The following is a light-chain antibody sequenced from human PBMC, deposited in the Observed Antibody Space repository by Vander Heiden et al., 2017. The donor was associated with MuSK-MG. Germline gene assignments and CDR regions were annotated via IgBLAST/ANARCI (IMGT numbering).Light chain of an antibody. CDR3: HEVKSYRST. J-gene: IGKJ4*01. Sequence: DIQLTQSPSFLSASVGDRVTITCRASQGISSYLAWYQQKPGKAPNLLIYGASTLHSGVPSRLSASESATEFTLTISSLQPEHFTTYYCHEVKSYRSTFNGGTRLDIK. CDR1: QGISSY. V-gene: IGKV1-9*01. CDR2: GAS.